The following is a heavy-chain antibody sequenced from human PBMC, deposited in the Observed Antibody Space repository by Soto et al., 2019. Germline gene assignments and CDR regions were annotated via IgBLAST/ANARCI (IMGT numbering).Heavy chain of an antibody. CDR2: ISTSSSPR. CDR1: GFTFRHYS. J-gene: IGHJ4*02. CDR3: ASGRRSGSYRSLDY. Sequence: GGSLRLSCAASGFTFRHYSMHWVRQAPGKGLEWVAYISTSSSPRYYADSVKGRFTISRDNDRKSIYLQMNSLRAEDTAVYYCASGRRSGSYRSLDYWGQGTLVTVSS. V-gene: IGHV3-48*01. D-gene: IGHD1-26*01.